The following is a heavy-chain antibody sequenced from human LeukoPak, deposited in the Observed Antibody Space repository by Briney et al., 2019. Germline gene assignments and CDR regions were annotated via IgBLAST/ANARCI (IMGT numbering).Heavy chain of an antibody. CDR1: GFTVSSNY. V-gene: IGHV3-66*01. J-gene: IGHJ4*02. CDR2: IYSGGST. Sequence: GGSLRLSCAASGFTVSSNYMSWVRQAPGKGLEWVSVIYSGGSTYYAASVKGRFTISRDNSKSTLYLQMNSLRAEDTAVYYCAKDISPWELLPFDYWGQGTLVTVSS. D-gene: IGHD1-26*01. CDR3: AKDISPWELLPFDY.